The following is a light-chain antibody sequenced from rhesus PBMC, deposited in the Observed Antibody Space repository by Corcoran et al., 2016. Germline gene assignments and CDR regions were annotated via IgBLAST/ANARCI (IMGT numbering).Light chain of an antibody. Sequence: DIQMTQSPSSLSASVGDTVTITCRASQVISSVLKWFQQKPGKAPKLLIYDVSILESGVPSRFSGNGSGTDFTLTISGLQPEDFAAYYCLHHNSYPFAFGPGTKLDIK. CDR3: LHHNSYPFA. J-gene: IGKJ3*01. CDR2: DVS. V-gene: IGKV1-28*03. CDR1: QVISSV.